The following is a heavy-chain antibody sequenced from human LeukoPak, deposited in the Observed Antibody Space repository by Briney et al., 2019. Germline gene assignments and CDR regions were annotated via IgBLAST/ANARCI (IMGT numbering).Heavy chain of an antibody. CDR1: GFRFSDYG. D-gene: IGHD3-10*01. Sequence: GGSLRLSCAASGFRFSDYGMQWVRQAPGKGLKWLALIYYDGTNEYHAEPVKGRFTISRDNSKNTLYLQMNNLRVEDTAVYYCARYSGNPAPNYYYGTDVWGQGTTVTVSS. V-gene: IGHV3-33*01. CDR3: ARYSGNPAPNYYYGTDV. J-gene: IGHJ6*02. CDR2: IYYDGTNE.